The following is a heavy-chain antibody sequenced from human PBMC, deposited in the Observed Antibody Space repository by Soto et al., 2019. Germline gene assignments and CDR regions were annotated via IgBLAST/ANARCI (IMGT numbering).Heavy chain of an antibody. CDR3: ARGLFCEIHYSGGWYFFDY. V-gene: IGHV4-34*01. J-gene: IGHJ4*02. CDR1: GGSFSGYS. CDR2: INDGGSA. D-gene: IGHD3-10*01. Sequence: QVQLQQWGAGLLKPSETLSLTCAVYGGSFSGYSWTWIRQSPGKGPERIGQINDGGSANSNPSLKSRVTISVDTSKYEFFLALSSVTAADMAVYACARGLFCEIHYSGGWYFFDYWGQGTLGTVSS.